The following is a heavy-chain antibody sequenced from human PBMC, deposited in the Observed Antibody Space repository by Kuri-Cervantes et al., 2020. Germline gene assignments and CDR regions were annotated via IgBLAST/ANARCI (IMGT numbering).Heavy chain of an antibody. Sequence: GESLKISCAASGFTFSSHGMHWVRQAPSKGLEWVAVIWYDGSNKYYADSVKGRFTISRDNSKNTLYLQMSSLRAEDTAVYYCAKDMYYYGSGSLKPGWYYYYGMDVWGQGTTVTVSS. CDR1: GFTFSSHG. J-gene: IGHJ6*02. CDR2: IWYDGSNK. D-gene: IGHD3-10*01. V-gene: IGHV3-30*02. CDR3: AKDMYYYGSGSLKPGWYYYYGMDV.